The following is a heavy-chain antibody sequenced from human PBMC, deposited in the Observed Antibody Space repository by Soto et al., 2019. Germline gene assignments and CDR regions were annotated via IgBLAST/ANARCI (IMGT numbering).Heavy chain of an antibody. J-gene: IGHJ4*02. CDR3: ATGVRILTGYYRHYFDY. CDR2: IYYSGST. Sequence: SETLSLTCTVSGGSISSSSYYWGWIRQPPGKGLEWIGSIYYSGSTYYNPSLKSRVTISVDTSKNQFSLKLSSVTAADTAVYYCATGVRILTGYYRHYFDYWGQGTLVTVSS. V-gene: IGHV4-39*01. CDR1: GGSISSSSYY. D-gene: IGHD3-9*01.